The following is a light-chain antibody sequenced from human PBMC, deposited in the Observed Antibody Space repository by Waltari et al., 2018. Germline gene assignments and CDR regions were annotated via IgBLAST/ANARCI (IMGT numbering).Light chain of an antibody. CDR3: TSYSTTTTLV. V-gene: IGLV2-14*03. CDR1: SSDVGGYNY. J-gene: IGLJ2*01. Sequence: QSALTQPASVSGSPGQSITISCTGTSSDVGGYNYVSWYQQHPGKAPKFIIYDVSDRPSGVSNRFSGSKSGNTASLTISGLQAEDEADYYSTSYSTTTTLVFGGGTKVAVL. CDR2: DVS.